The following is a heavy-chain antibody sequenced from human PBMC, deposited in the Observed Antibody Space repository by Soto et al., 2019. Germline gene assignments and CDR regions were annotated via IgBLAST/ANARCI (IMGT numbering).Heavy chain of an antibody. D-gene: IGHD3-22*01. CDR3: ARDFPYFSGSGAYYSVPPGDY. CDR1: GFTFSTSG. J-gene: IGHJ4*02. CDR2: IWYDGSNK. Sequence: QVQLVESGGGMVQPGRSLRLSCAASGFTFSTSGMHWVRQAPGKGLEWVAVIWYDGSNKYYADSVKGRFTISRDNSKNTLYLQMNSLRAEDTAVYYCARDFPYFSGSGAYYSVPPGDYWGQGTLVTVSS. V-gene: IGHV3-33*01.